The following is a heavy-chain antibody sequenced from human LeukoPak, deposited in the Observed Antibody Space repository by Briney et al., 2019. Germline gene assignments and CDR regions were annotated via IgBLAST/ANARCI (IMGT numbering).Heavy chain of an antibody. Sequence: PSETLSLTCTVSGGSISSYYWSWIRQPPGKGLEWIGYIYYSGSTNYNPSLKSRVTISVDTSKNQFSLKLSSVTAADTAVYYCAMACLRMNGYWDYDIWGQGTMVTVSS. V-gene: IGHV4-59*01. CDR1: GGSISSYY. J-gene: IGHJ3*02. CDR3: AMACLRMNGYWDYDI. D-gene: IGHD3-9*01. CDR2: IYYSGST.